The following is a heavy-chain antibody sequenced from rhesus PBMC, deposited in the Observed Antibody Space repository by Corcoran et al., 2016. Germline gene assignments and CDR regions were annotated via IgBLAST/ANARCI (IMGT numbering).Heavy chain of an antibody. CDR3: ARDRCSSTYCSSWNRFDV. J-gene: IGHJ5-1*01. D-gene: IGHD2-15*01. V-gene: IGHV1S2*01. Sequence: QVQLVQSGAEVKKPGSSVKVSCKASGYTFPDYYMHWVRQAPRQGLEWMGWINPYNGNTKYAQKFQGRVTMTRDTSTSTAYMELSSLRSEDTAVYYCARDRCSSTYCSSWNRFDVWGPGVLVTVSS. CDR2: INPYNGNT. CDR1: GYTFPDYY.